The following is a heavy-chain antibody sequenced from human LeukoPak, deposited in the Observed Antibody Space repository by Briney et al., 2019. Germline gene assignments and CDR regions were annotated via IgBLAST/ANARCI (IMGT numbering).Heavy chain of an antibody. CDR3: ARDRGYSYAFDY. V-gene: IGHV4-4*07. D-gene: IGHD5-18*01. CDR1: GGSISSYY. Sequence: SETLSLTCTVSGGSISSYYWRWIRQPAGKGLEWIGRIYTSGSTNYNPSLKSRVTISIDTSKNQFSLKLNSVTAADTAVYYCARDRGYSYAFDYWGQGTLVTVSS. J-gene: IGHJ4*02. CDR2: IYTSGST.